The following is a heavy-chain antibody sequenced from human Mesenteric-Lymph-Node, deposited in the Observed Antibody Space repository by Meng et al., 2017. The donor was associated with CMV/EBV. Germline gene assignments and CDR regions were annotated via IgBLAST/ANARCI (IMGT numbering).Heavy chain of an antibody. Sequence: GESLKISCAASGFTFSSYAMHWVRQAPGKGLEWVAVISYDGSNKYYADSVKGRFTISRDNSKNTLYLQMNSLRAEDTAVYYCTRGSVEYSYGAFDIWGQGTLVTVSS. D-gene: IGHD5-18*01. J-gene: IGHJ3*02. V-gene: IGHV3-30*04. CDR1: GFTFSSYA. CDR3: TRGSVEYSYGAFDI. CDR2: ISYDGSNK.